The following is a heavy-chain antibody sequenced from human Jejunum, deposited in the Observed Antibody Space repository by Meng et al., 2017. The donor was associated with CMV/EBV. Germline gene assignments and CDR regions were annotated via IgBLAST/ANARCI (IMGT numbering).Heavy chain of an antibody. J-gene: IGHJ3*01. V-gene: IGHV3-9*01. Sequence: SCAASAFTFDDYAMHWVRQAPGKGLEWVSSISWNGGSIGYADSVKGRFTISRDNAKNSFYLQMNSLTAGDTALYFCVRGSLFSAWGQGTMVTVSS. CDR2: ISWNGGSI. CDR1: AFTFDDYA. CDR3: VRGSLFSA. D-gene: IGHD2-15*01.